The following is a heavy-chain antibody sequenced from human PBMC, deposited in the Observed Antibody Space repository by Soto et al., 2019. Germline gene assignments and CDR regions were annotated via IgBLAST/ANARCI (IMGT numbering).Heavy chain of an antibody. D-gene: IGHD3-16*02. CDR1: GVSVGSTNYY. V-gene: IGHV4-61*01. CDR2: LYYTGTT. Sequence: PSETLSLTCTVSGVSVGSTNYYWSWIRQPPGKALEWIGYLYYTGTTDYSPSVKSRVAMSVDTSNNQFSLRLSSVTAADTAVYYCATAKYFDYLRGTYRYDSFFDYCGQGMLVTVSS. CDR3: ATAKYFDYLRGTYRYDSFFDY. J-gene: IGHJ4*02.